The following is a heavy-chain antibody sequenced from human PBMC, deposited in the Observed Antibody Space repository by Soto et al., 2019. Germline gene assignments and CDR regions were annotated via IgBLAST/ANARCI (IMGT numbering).Heavy chain of an antibody. V-gene: IGHV4-34*04. CDR1: TGSFSCYY. J-gene: IGHJ5*02. CDR2: INNMGST. D-gene: IGHD3-3*01. CDR3: ARGYYDVWSGKTTNWFDP. Sequence: TSETMSPPRSVYTGSFSCYYWSWIRQPPGKWREWLGEINNMGSTNNNTCPRSEATISVDTSKTQVSLKLSSVTAADTAVYYCARGYYDVWSGKTTNWFDPWGQGTLVTVSS.